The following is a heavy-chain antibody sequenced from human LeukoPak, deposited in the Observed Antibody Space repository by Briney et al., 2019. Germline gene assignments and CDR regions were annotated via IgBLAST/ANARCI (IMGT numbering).Heavy chain of an antibody. J-gene: IGHJ3*02. V-gene: IGHV4-34*01. CDR1: GGSFSGYY. Sequence: SETLSLTCAVYGGSFSGYYWSWIRQPPGKGLEWIGEINHSGSTNYNPSLKSRVTISVDTSKNQFSLKLSSVTAADTAVYYCARDRRAVAGIGAFDIWGQGTMVTVSS. CDR2: INHSGST. D-gene: IGHD6-19*01. CDR3: ARDRRAVAGIGAFDI.